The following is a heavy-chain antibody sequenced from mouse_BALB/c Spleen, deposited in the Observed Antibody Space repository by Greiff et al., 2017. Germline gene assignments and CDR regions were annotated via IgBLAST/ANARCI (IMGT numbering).Heavy chain of an antibody. J-gene: IGHJ2*01. CDR2: IWAGGST. D-gene: IGHD2-1*01. CDR3: ARVYGNYGEYYFDY. CDR1: GFSLTSYG. Sequence: VQLQQSGPGLVAPSQSLSITCTVSGFSLTSYGVHWVRQPPGKGLEWLGVIWAGGSTNYNSALMSRLSISKDNSKSQVFLKMNSLQTDDTAMYYCARVYGNYGEYYFDYWGQGTTLTVSS. V-gene: IGHV2-9*02.